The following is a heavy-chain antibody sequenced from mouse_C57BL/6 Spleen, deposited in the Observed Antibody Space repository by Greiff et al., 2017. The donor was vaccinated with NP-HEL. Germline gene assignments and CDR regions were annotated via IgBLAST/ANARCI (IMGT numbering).Heavy chain of an antibody. V-gene: IGHV5-17*01. J-gene: IGHJ2*01. D-gene: IGHD2-5*01. CDR1: GFTFSDYG. Sequence: EVQGVESGGGLVKPGGSLKLSCAASGFTFSDYGMHWVRQAPEKGLEWVAYISSGSSTIYYADTVKGRFTISRDNAKNTLFLQMTSLRSEDTAMYYCASPYYSNSYYFDYWGQSTTLTVSS. CDR3: ASPYYSNSYYFDY. CDR2: ISSGSSTI.